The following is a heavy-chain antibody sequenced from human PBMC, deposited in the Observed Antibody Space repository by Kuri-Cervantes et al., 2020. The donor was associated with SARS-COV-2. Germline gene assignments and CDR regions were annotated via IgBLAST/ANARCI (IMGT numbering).Heavy chain of an antibody. CDR3: AKIAVGVPVVADAFDF. CDR2: VNPNGGGT. D-gene: IGHD2-21*01. V-gene: IGHV1-2*02. J-gene: IGHJ3*01. Sequence: ASVKVSCKASGYTFTGYYMHWVRQAPGHGLEWMGWVNPNGGGTNYAQKFQGRVTMISDTSIDTAYMELSGLRSDDTAVYYCAKIAVGVPVVADAFDFWGQGTLVTVSS. CDR1: GYTFTGYY.